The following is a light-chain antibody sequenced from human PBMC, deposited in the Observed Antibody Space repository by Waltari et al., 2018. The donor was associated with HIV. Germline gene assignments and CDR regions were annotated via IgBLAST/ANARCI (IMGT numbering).Light chain of an antibody. Sequence: DIVMTQSPLSLPVTPGEPASISCRSSQSLLHSTGYNYLDWYLQKPGQSPQLLIYLVSNRASGVPVRFSGSGSGTDFTLKITRVEAEDVGVYYCMQALQTPWTFGQGTKVEIK. J-gene: IGKJ1*01. CDR1: QSLLHSTGYNY. V-gene: IGKV2-28*01. CDR2: LVS. CDR3: MQALQTPWT.